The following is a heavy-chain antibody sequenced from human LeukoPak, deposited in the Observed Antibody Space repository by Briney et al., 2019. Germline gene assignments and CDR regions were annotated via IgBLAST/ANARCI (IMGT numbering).Heavy chain of an antibody. CDR1: GGSISSSSYY. D-gene: IGHD6-13*01. CDR2: IYYSGST. J-gene: IGHJ3*02. Sequence: SETLSLTCTVSGGSISSSSYYWGWIRQPPGKGLEWIGSIYYSGSTYYNPSLKSRVTISVDTSKNQFSLKLSSVTAADTAVYYCASIAAAGTDAFDIWGQGTMVTVSS. V-gene: IGHV4-39*07. CDR3: ASIAAAGTDAFDI.